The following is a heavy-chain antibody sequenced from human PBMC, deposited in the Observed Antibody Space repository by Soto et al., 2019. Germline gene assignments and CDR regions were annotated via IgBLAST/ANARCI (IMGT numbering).Heavy chain of an antibody. J-gene: IGHJ4*02. CDR1: GGSFSGYF. D-gene: IGHD1-1*01. CDR2: INHSGIT. Sequence: SETLSLTCTVSGGSFSGYFWTWIRQPPGKGLEWLAEINHSGITNYNPSVESRVSMSVDTSKNQFSLRLYSVTAADTAVYYCVRGPYNYNSRYFDYWGQGTQFTVSS. V-gene: IGHV4-34*01. CDR3: VRGPYNYNSRYFDY.